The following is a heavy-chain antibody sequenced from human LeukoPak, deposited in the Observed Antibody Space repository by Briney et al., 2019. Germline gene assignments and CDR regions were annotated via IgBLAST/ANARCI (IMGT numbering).Heavy chain of an antibody. J-gene: IGHJ6*03. CDR2: IYYSGST. CDR1: GGSISSYY. D-gene: IGHD3-9*01. Sequence: SETLSLTCTVSGGSISSYYWSWIRQPPGKGLEWIGYIYYSGSTNYNPSLKSRVTISVDTSKNQFSLKLSSVTAADTAVYYCARHPLGYYDILTGRYMDVWGQGTTVTVSS. V-gene: IGHV4-59*08. CDR3: ARHPLGYYDILTGRYMDV.